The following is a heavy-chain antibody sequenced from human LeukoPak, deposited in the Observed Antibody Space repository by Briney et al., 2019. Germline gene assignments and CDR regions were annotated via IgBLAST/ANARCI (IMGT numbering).Heavy chain of an antibody. CDR3: ARHSSTYDSSTLVAY. J-gene: IGHJ4*02. Sequence: PGGSLRLSXAASGFTFSSYWMSWVCQAPGKGLEWVANIKQDGSEKYYVDSVKGRFTISRDNAKNSLYLQMNSLRAEDTAVYYCARHSSTYDSSTLVAYWGQGTLVSVSS. V-gene: IGHV3-7*01. D-gene: IGHD3-22*01. CDR2: IKQDGSEK. CDR1: GFTFSSYW.